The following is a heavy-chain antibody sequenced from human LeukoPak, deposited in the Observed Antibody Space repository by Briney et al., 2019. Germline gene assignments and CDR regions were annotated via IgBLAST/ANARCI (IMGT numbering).Heavy chain of an antibody. Sequence: SETLSLTCTVSGGSISSGGYYWSWIRQPPGKGLEWIGYIYHSGSTYYNPSLKSRVTISVDTSKNQFSLKLSSVTAADTAVYYCARQTLLWFGERRSGFDPWGQGTLVTVSS. CDR3: ARQTLLWFGERRSGFDP. J-gene: IGHJ5*02. D-gene: IGHD3-10*01. V-gene: IGHV4-61*08. CDR1: GGSISSGGYY. CDR2: IYHSGST.